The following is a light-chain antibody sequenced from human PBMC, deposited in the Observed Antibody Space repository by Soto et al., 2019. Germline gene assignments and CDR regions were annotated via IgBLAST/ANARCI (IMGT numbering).Light chain of an antibody. CDR1: QSLLHSNGYNY. Sequence: IVMTQSPLSLPVTPGEPASISCRSSQSLLHSNGYNYLDWYLQKPGQSPQLLIYLGSNRASGVADRFSGSGSGKDFTLKIRRAEADDAGVYYFMEGLLTQWTFGQGTKMEIK. V-gene: IGKV2-28*01. J-gene: IGKJ1*01. CDR3: MEGLLTQWT. CDR2: LGS.